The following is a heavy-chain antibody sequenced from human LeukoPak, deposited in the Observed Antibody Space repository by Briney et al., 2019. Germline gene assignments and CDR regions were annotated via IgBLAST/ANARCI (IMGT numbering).Heavy chain of an antibody. V-gene: IGHV1-24*01. CDR2: FDPEDGET. Sequence: ASVKVSCKVSGYTLTELSMHWVRQAPGKGLVWMGGFDPEDGETIYAQKLQGRVTMTEDTSTDTAYMELSSLRSEDTAVYYCAMLPANSYSSGWYLCFDYWGQGTLVTVSS. J-gene: IGHJ4*02. CDR1: GYTLTELS. D-gene: IGHD6-19*01. CDR3: AMLPANSYSSGWYLCFDY.